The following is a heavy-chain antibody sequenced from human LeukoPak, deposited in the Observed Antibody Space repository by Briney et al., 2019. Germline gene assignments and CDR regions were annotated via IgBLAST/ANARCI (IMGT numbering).Heavy chain of an antibody. J-gene: IGHJ4*02. V-gene: IGHV3-48*03. CDR2: ISSSGSTI. CDR3: ERGGHSYGPLKY. Sequence: GGSLRLSCAASGFTFSSYEMNWVRQAPGKGLEWVSYISSSGSTIYYADSVKGRFTISRDNAKNSLYLQMNSLRAEDTAVYYCERGGHSYGPLKYWGQGTLVTVSS. D-gene: IGHD5-18*01. CDR1: GFTFSSYE.